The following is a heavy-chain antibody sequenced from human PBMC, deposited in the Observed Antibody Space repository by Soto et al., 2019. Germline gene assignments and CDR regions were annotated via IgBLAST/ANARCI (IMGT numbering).Heavy chain of an antibody. V-gene: IGHV4-30-2*01. D-gene: IGHD2-8*01. J-gene: IGHJ5*02. CDR2: ISPSGSP. Sequence: QVQLQESGSRLVRPSQTLSLTCSVSRGSVSSGGYSWSWIRQAPGKGLEWIGFISPSGSPAYNPSLKSRVRISVDTSNNQISLELSSVTAADTAVYYCTRGVLAWGPGTLVTVSS. CDR3: TRGVLA. CDR1: RGSVSSGGYS.